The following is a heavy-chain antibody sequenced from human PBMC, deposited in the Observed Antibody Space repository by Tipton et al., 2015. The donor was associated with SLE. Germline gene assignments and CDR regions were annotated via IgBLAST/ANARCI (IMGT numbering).Heavy chain of an antibody. CDR3: VSARYSDYDWGGYYFNS. CDR1: GGSINSNSHS. CDR2: MSYRGRT. J-gene: IGHJ4*02. Sequence: TLSLTCSVSGGSINSNSHSWGWVRKPPGKGLGWVGSIGTMSYRGRTYFNPSLNSRFTISVDTSKNQISLKTTSVTAADTAVYFCVSARYSDYDWGGYYFNSWGQGTLVTVSS. D-gene: IGHD5-12*01. V-gene: IGHV4-39*01.